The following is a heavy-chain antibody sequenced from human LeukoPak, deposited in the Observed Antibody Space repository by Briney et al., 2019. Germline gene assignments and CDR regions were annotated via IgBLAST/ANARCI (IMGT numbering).Heavy chain of an antibody. CDR2: INAGNGNT. V-gene: IGHV1-3*01. CDR1: GYTFTSYA. J-gene: IGHJ5*02. CDR3: ASELGYCSGGSCYYWFDP. Sequence: ASVKVSCKASGYTFTSYAMHWVRQAPGQRLEWMGWINAGNGNTKYSQKFQGRVTITADKSTSTAYMELSSLRSEDTAVYYCASELGYCSGGSCYYWFDPWGQGTLVTVSS. D-gene: IGHD2-15*01.